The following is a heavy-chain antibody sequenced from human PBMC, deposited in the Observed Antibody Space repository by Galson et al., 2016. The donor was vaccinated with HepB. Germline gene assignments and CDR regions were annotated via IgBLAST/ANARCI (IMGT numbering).Heavy chain of an antibody. V-gene: IGHV4-39*01. Sequence: SETLSLTCTVSGGSIRSTTHYWGWIRQPPGKGLEWIGSISSTGTTFYKPSLNSRVTMSVDTSKNQFSLNLNSVTAADTAVYYCARVKYCSDTTCSGFYWGQGTPVTVSS. CDR2: ISSTGTT. J-gene: IGHJ4*02. CDR3: ARVKYCSDTTCSGFY. D-gene: IGHD2-2*01. CDR1: GGSIRSTTHY.